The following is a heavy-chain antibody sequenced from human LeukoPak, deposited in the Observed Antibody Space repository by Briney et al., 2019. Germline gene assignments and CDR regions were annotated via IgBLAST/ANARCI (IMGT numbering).Heavy chain of an antibody. CDR2: ISYDGSNK. Sequence: PGGSLRLSCAASGFTFSSYGMHWVRQAPGKGLEWVAVISYDGSNKYYADSVKGRFTISRDNSKNTLYLQMNSLRAEDTAVYYCAKDRYGMAIDYWGQGTLVTVSS. V-gene: IGHV3-30*18. D-gene: IGHD5-24*01. J-gene: IGHJ4*02. CDR1: GFTFSSYG. CDR3: AKDRYGMAIDY.